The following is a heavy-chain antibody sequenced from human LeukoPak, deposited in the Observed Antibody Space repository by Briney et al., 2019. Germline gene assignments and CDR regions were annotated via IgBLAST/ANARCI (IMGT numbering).Heavy chain of an antibody. V-gene: IGHV3-23*01. CDR2: ISGSGGST. D-gene: IGHD3-3*01. J-gene: IGHJ6*02. CDR1: GFTFSSYA. Sequence: AGGSLRLSCAASGFTFSSYAMSWVRQAPGKGLEWVSAISGSGGSTYYADSVKGRFTISRDNSKNTLYLQMNSLRAEDTAVYYCAKEAYYDFWSGYPYGMDVWGQGTTVTVSS. CDR3: AKEAYYDFWSGYPYGMDV.